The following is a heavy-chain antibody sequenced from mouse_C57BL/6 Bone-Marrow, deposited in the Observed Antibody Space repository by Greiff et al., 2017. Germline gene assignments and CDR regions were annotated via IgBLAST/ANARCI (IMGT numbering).Heavy chain of an antibody. J-gene: IGHJ3*01. CDR1: GFTFSDYG. Sequence: EVKLVESGGGLVKPGGSLTLSCAASGFTFSDYGMHWVRQAPEKGLEWVAYISSGSSTIYYAATVKGRFTISGDKAKNTLFLQMSSVRSEDTAMYYCAGGYGNYPAYWGQGTLVTVSA. CDR2: ISSGSSTI. D-gene: IGHD2-1*01. V-gene: IGHV5-17*01. CDR3: AGGYGNYPAY.